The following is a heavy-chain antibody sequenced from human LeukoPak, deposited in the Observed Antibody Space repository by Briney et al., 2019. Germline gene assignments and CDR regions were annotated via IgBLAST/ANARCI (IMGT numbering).Heavy chain of an antibody. J-gene: IGHJ4*02. V-gene: IGHV4-59*08. D-gene: IGHD3-16*01. Sequence: SETLSLTCAVYGGSFSGYYWSWIRQPPGKGLEWIGYIYYSGSTNYNPSLKSRVTISVDTSKNQFSLKLSSVTAADTAVYYCARQYYDYVWGSYETYYFDYWGQGTLVTVSS. CDR2: IYYSGST. CDR1: GGSFSGYY. CDR3: ARQYYDYVWGSYETYYFDY.